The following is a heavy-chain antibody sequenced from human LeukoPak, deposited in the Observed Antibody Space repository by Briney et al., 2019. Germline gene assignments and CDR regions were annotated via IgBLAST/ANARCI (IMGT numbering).Heavy chain of an antibody. CDR1: GGTINNYY. CDR3: ARLPPSGSLGVTDAFDI. D-gene: IGHD3-3*01. J-gene: IGHJ3*02. Sequence: SETLSLTCTVSGGTINNYYWTWIRQPPGKRLEWIGYMYYIGTTNYNPSFKSRVTMSVDPSKNQFPLQLTSVTLADTAVYYCARLPPSGSLGVTDAFDIWGQGTMVTVSS. V-gene: IGHV4-59*01. CDR2: MYYIGTT.